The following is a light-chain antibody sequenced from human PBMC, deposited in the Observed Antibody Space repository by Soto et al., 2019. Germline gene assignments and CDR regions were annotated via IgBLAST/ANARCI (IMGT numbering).Light chain of an antibody. CDR2: GAS. V-gene: IGKV3-20*01. CDR1: QTVLNNY. J-gene: IGKJ1*01. CDR3: QQYGSSPTT. Sequence: EIVLTQSPGTLSLPPGERATLSCRASQTVLNNYLTWYQQKPGQAPRRLIFGASIRATGIPDRFSGSGSGTDFTLTISRLEPEDFAVYYCQQYGSSPTTFGQGTKVDIK.